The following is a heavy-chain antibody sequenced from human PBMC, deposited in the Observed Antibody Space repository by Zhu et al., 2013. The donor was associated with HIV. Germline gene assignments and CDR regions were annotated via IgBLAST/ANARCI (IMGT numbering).Heavy chain of an antibody. V-gene: IGHV1-2*02. CDR1: GYTYTGYH. Sequence: QVQLVQSGAEVKKPGASVKVSCKASGYTYTGYHMHWVRQAPGQGLEWMGWINPNSGGTNYAQKFQGRVTMTRDTSISTAYMDLSRLRSDDTAVYYCAREGLSGSYYGDYWGQGTLVTVSS. CDR3: AREGLSGSYYGDY. CDR2: INPNSGGT. J-gene: IGHJ4*02. D-gene: IGHD1-26*01.